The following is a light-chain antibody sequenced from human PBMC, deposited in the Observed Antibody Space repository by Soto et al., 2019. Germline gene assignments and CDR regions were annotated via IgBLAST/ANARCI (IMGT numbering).Light chain of an antibody. V-gene: IGLV2-14*03. CDR3: SSYTTSSTVV. CDR2: DVS. CDR1: SNDVGTYNY. J-gene: IGLJ2*01. Sequence: QSALTQSASVSGSPGQSITLSCTGTSNDVGTYNYVSWYQQHPGKAPKLMIYDVSNRPSGVSNRFSGSKSGNTASLTISGLQAEDEADYYCSSYTTSSTVVFGGGTRVTVL.